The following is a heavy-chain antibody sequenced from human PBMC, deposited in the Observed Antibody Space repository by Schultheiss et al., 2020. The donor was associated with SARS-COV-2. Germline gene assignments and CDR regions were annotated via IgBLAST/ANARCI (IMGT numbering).Heavy chain of an antibody. V-gene: IGHV1-18*01. D-gene: IGHD1-26*01. CDR1: GYTFTSYG. CDR3: ARGRSWTDY. J-gene: IGHJ4*02. CDR2: IIPIFGTA. Sequence: ASVKVSCKASGYTFTSYGISWVRQAPGQGLEWMGGIIPIFGTANYAQKFQGRVTMTTDTSTSTAYMELSSLRSDDTAVYYCARGRSWTDYWGQGTLVTVSS.